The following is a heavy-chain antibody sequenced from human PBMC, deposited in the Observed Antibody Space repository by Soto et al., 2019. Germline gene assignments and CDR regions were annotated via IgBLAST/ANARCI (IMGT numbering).Heavy chain of an antibody. CDR3: GTDIVFDYVN. D-gene: IGHD3-10*02. Sequence: GGSLRLSCGVSGFNVMSYWMSWVRQAPGKGLEWVASIKEDGSEIYYLQSVRGRFTISRDSAGNALHLAMNYLSAEDTAVYFCGTDIVFDYVNWGQGTLVTVSS. V-gene: IGHV3-7*01. CDR1: GFNVMSYW. CDR2: IKEDGSEI. J-gene: IGHJ4*02.